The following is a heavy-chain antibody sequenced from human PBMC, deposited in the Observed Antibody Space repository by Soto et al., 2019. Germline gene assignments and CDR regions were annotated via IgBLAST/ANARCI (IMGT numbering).Heavy chain of an antibody. CDR1: GYTFTSYG. J-gene: IGHJ4*02. CDR2: ISAYNGNT. V-gene: IGHV1-18*01. CDR3: ARDHYDFWSGYYTPYFDY. D-gene: IGHD3-3*01. Sequence: QVQLVQSGAEVKKPGASVKVSCKASGYTFTSYGISWVRQAPGQGLEWMGWISAYNGNTNYAQKLQGRATMTTDTPTSTAYMELRSLRSDDTAVYYCARDHYDFWSGYYTPYFDYCGQGTLVTVSS.